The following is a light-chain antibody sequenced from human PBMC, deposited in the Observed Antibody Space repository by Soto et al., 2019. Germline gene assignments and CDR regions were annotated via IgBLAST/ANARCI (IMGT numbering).Light chain of an antibody. J-gene: IGKJ5*01. CDR3: QQYGISRVT. CDR1: QSVSSSY. CDR2: GAS. V-gene: IGKV3-20*01. Sequence: EIVLTQSPGTLSLSPGERATLSCRASQSVSSSYLAWYQQKPGQAPRLRIYGASSRATGIPDRFSGSGSGTDFTLTISRLEPEDFAVYYGQQYGISRVTFGQGTRLEIK.